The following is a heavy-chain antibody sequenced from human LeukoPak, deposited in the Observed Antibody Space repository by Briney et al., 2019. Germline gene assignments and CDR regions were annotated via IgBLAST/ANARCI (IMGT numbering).Heavy chain of an antibody. V-gene: IGHV3-48*01. D-gene: IGHD6-6*01. J-gene: IGHJ6*03. Sequence: GGSLRLSCAASGFTFSSYSMNWVRQAPGKGLEWVSYISSSSSTIYYADSVKGRFTISRDNAKNSLYLQMNSLRAEDTAVYYCATTTLHSSLEDYYYYYYMDVWGKGTTVTVSS. CDR1: GFTFSSYS. CDR3: ATTTLHSSLEDYYYYYYMDV. CDR2: ISSSSSTI.